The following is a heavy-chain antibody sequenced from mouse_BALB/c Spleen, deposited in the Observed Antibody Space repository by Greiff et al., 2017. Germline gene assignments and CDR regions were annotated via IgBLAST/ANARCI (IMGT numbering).Heavy chain of an antibody. CDR2: ISDGGSYT. Sequence: EVQVVESGGGLVKPGGSLKLSCAASGFTFSDYYMYWVRQTPEKRLEWVATISDGGSYTYYPDSVKGRFTISRDNAKNNLYLQMSSLKSEDTAMYYCAREVPGYYFDYWGQGTTLTVSS. CDR1: GFTFSDYY. J-gene: IGHJ2*01. CDR3: AREVPGYYFDY. V-gene: IGHV5-4*02.